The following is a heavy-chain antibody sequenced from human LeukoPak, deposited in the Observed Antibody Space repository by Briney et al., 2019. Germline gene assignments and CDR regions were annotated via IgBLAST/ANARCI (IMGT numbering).Heavy chain of an antibody. Sequence: SESLSLTCAVYGGSFSGYYWSWIRQPPGKGLEWIGEINHSGSTNYNPSLKSRVTISVDTSKNQFSLKLSSVTAADTAVYYCARGRGLLGYWGQGTLVTVSS. V-gene: IGHV4-34*01. J-gene: IGHJ4*02. CDR3: ARGRGLLGY. CDR1: GGSFSGYY. CDR2: INHSGST. D-gene: IGHD2-15*01.